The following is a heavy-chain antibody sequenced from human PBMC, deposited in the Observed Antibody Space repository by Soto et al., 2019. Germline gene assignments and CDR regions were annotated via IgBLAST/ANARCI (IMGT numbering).Heavy chain of an antibody. CDR3: AHVLVVVANYGMDV. CDR2: IYWDDDK. J-gene: IGHJ6*02. CDR1: GFSLSTSGVG. D-gene: IGHD2-15*01. V-gene: IGHV2-5*02. Sequence: QITLKESGPTLVKPTQTLTLTCTFSGFSLSTSGVGVGWIRQPPGKALEWLALIYWDDDKRYSPSLTSRLTNTKDTSNNQVVLTMTNMDPVDTATYYCAHVLVVVANYGMDVWGQGTTVTVSS.